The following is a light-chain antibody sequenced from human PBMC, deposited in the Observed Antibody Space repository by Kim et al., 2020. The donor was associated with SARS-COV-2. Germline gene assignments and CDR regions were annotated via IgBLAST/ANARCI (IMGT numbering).Light chain of an antibody. J-gene: IGKJ2*01. CDR3: QQYYSTSPYT. V-gene: IGKV1-NL1*01. CDR2: AAS. CDR1: QGISNS. Sequence: DIQMTQSPSSLSASVGDRVTITCRASQGISNSLAWYQQKPGKAPKLLLYAASRLESGVPSRFSGSGSGTDYTLTISSLQPEDFATYYCQQYYSTSPYTFGQGTKLEI.